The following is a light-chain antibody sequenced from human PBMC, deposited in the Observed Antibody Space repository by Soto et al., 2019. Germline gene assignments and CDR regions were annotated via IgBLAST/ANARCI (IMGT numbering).Light chain of an antibody. Sequence: DIQLTQSPATLSASVGDRVTITCRASHNLDKWLAWYQQKPGKAPKLLISEASSVHSGVPSRFSGSGSGTDFTLTSTSLQPDDFATYYCQQYNTFLTFGGGTKVEIK. CDR2: EAS. CDR1: HNLDKW. V-gene: IGKV1-5*03. J-gene: IGKJ4*01. CDR3: QQYNTFLT.